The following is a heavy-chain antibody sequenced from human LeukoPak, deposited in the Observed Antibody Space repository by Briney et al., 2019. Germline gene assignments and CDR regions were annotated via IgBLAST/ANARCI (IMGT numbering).Heavy chain of an antibody. CDR2: ISYDGSNK. CDR3: ARARISWYDVGY. J-gene: IGHJ4*02. Sequence: GRSLRLSCAASGFTFSSYAMHWVRQAPGKGLEWVAVISYDGSNKYYVDSVKGRFTISRDNSKNTLYLQMNSLRAEDTAVYYCARARISWYDVGYWGQGTLVTVSS. CDR1: GFTFSSYA. V-gene: IGHV3-30-3*01. D-gene: IGHD1-1*01.